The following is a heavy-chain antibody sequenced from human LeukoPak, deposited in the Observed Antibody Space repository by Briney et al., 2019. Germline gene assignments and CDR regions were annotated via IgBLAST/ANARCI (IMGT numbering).Heavy chain of an antibody. J-gene: IGHJ4*02. V-gene: IGHV3-7*01. CDR1: GFTFSSYW. CDR3: ARNGAAGTASYFDY. D-gene: IGHD6-13*01. Sequence: TGGSLRLSCAASGFTFSSYWMSWVRQARGKGLEWVANIKQDGSEKYYVDSVKGRFTISRDNAKNSLYLQMNSLRAEDTAVYYCARNGAAGTASYFDYWGQGTLVTVSS. CDR2: IKQDGSEK.